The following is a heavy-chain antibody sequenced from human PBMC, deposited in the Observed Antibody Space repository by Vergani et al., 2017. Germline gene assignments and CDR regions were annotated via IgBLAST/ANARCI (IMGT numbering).Heavy chain of an antibody. V-gene: IGHV3-30*02. J-gene: IGHJ4*02. Sequence: QVQLVESGGGVVQPGGSLRLSCAASGFTFNSYGMHWVRQAPGKGLEWVASIRSDESRRYYGDSMEGPFTISRDNSKNMLFLQMNNLRTEDTAIYYCAKQYFVSGNYLFDYWGQGTLVTVSS. CDR3: AKQYFVSGNYLFDY. D-gene: IGHD3-10*01. CDR1: GFTFNSYG. CDR2: IRSDESRR.